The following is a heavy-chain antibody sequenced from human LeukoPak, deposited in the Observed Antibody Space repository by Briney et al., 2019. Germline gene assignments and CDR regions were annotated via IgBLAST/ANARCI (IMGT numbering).Heavy chain of an antibody. CDR1: GFTFTSFA. CDR2: ISRSGVAT. J-gene: IGHJ4*02. Sequence: GGSLRLSCAASGFTFTSFAMSWVRQAPGKGLEWVSTISRSGVATYYANSVKGRFTISRDNSKNTVYVQMNSLRAEDTAIYYCAKHSHDGSAPYYEVQLDYWGQGTLVTVSS. CDR3: AKHSHDGSAPYYEVQLDY. V-gene: IGHV3-23*01. D-gene: IGHD3-22*01.